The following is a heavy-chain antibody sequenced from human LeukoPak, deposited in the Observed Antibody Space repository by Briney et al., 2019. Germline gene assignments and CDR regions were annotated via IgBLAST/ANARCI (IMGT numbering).Heavy chain of an antibody. J-gene: IGHJ4*02. CDR1: GGSISSYY. Sequence: PSETLSLTCTVSGGSISSYYWSWLRQPPGKGLEWIGYIYSSGSTNYSPSLKSRVTISVDASKNHFSLKLNSVTAADTAVYFCARSANTRASFDYWGQGALVTVSS. CDR3: ARSANTRASFDY. V-gene: IGHV4-59*01. CDR2: IYSSGST.